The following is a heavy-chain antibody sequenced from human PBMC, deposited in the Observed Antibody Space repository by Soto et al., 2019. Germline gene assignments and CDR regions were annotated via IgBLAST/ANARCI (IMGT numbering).Heavy chain of an antibody. D-gene: IGHD1-26*01. J-gene: IGHJ5*02. Sequence: SETLSLTCTVSGGNIRSSSYYWGWIRQPPGKGLEWIGSIYYSGSTYYNPSLKSRVTISVDTSKNQFSLKLSSVTAADTAVYYCARRESAFDPWGQGTLVTVSS. CDR1: GGNIRSSSYY. CDR3: ARRESAFDP. V-gene: IGHV4-39*01. CDR2: IYYSGST.